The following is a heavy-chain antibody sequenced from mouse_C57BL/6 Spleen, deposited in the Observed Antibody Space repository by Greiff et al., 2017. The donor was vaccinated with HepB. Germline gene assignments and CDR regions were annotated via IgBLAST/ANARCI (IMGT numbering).Heavy chain of an antibody. CDR3: ARYYYGNWYFDV. CDR2: INPSNGGT. D-gene: IGHD2-1*01. Sequence: QVHVKQPGTELVKPGASVKLSCKASGYTFTSYWMHWVKQRPGQGLEWIGNINPSNGGTNYNEKFKSKATLTVDKSSSTAYMQLSSLTSEDSAVYYCARYYYGNWYFDVWGTGTTVTVSS. CDR1: GYTFTSYW. J-gene: IGHJ1*03. V-gene: IGHV1-53*01.